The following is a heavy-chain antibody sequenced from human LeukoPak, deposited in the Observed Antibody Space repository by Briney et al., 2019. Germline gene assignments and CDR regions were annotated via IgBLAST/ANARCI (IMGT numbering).Heavy chain of an antibody. CDR3: ARVGQDYYDSSGYLGINGWYYFDY. V-gene: IGHV4-59*01. CDR1: GGSISSYY. Sequence: KPSETLSLTCTVSGGSISSYYWSWIRQPPGKGLEWIGYIYYSESTNYNPSLKSRVTISVDTSKNQFSLKLSSVTAADTAVYYCARVGQDYYDSSGYLGINGWYYFDYWGQGTLDTVSS. D-gene: IGHD3-22*01. CDR2: IYYSEST. J-gene: IGHJ4*02.